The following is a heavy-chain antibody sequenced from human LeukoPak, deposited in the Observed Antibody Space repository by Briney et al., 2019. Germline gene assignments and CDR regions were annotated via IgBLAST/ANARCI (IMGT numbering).Heavy chain of an antibody. D-gene: IGHD6-19*01. CDR3: ARWTGSGWYFLDY. V-gene: IGHV1-46*01. CDR1: GYTFTSYY. Sequence: ASVKVSCKASGYTFTSYYMRWVRQAPGQGLEWMGIINPSGGGTSYAQKFQGRVTMTRDTSTSTVYMELSSLRSEDTAVYYCARWTGSGWYFLDYWGQGTLVTVSS. CDR2: INPSGGGT. J-gene: IGHJ4*02.